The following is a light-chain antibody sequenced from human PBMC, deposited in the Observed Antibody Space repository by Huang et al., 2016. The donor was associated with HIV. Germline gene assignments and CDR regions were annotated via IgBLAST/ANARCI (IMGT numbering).Light chain of an antibody. CDR1: QSITSW. CDR3: QQYNAYPLT. V-gene: IGKV1-5*03. Sequence: DIQMTQSPSTLSASIGDRVTITCRASQSITSWLAWYQQKPGKAPKLLIYKASTLHSGGPSRFSGSGSGTDFTLTSSSLQPDDFATYYCQQYNAYPLTFGGGTKVDIK. J-gene: IGKJ4*01. CDR2: KAS.